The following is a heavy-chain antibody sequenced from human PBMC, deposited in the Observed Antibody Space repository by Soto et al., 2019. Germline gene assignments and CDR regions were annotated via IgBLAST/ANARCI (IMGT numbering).Heavy chain of an antibody. CDR3: ARRAAAGIIGFDP. CDR2: INAGNGNT. V-gene: IGHV1-3*01. CDR1: GYTFTSYA. J-gene: IGHJ5*02. D-gene: IGHD6-13*01. Sequence: ASVKVSCKASGYTFTSYAMHWVRQAPGQRLEWMGWINAGNGNTKYSQKFQGRVTITRDTSASTAYMELSSLRSEATAVYYCARRAAAGIIGFDPWGQGTLVTVSS.